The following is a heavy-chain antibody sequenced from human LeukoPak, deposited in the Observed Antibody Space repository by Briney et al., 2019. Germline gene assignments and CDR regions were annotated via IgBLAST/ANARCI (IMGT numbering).Heavy chain of an antibody. CDR2: ISYDGSNK. V-gene: IGHV3-30-3*02. CDR3: AKNRGYLRY. D-gene: IGHD2-15*01. J-gene: IGHJ4*02. CDR1: GFTFSSYA. Sequence: GGSLRLSCAASGFTFSSYAMHWVRQAPGKGLEWVAVISYDGSNKYYADSVKGRFTISRDNSKNTLYLQMNSLRAEDTAVYYCAKNRGYLRYWGQGTLVTVSS.